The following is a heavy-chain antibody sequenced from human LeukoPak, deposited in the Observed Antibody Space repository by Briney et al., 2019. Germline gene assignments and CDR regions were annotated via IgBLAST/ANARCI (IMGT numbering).Heavy chain of an antibody. CDR1: GFTFDDYA. Sequence: GRSLRLSCAASGFTFDDYAMHWVRQVPGKGLEWVSGISWNSGTVAYADSVKGRFTISRDNAKNSLYLQVNNLRVEDTALYYCAKDISGTHGAFDIWGQGTMVTVFS. J-gene: IGHJ3*02. CDR2: ISWNSGTV. CDR3: AKDISGTHGAFDI. V-gene: IGHV3-9*01. D-gene: IGHD1-26*01.